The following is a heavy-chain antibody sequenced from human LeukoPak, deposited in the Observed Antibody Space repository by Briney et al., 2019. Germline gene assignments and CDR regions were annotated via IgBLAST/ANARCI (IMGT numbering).Heavy chain of an antibody. Sequence: AGGSLRLSCAASGFTFSKYWMLWVRQAPGKGLESVSRINADGTVTTYADSVKGRFTVSRDNADNTMFLQMNSVRGEGTAVYYCATKQWLAPPPDSWGQGTPVTVSS. CDR3: ATKQWLAPPPDS. J-gene: IGHJ4*02. D-gene: IGHD6-19*01. V-gene: IGHV3-74*01. CDR1: GFTFSKYW. CDR2: INADGTVT.